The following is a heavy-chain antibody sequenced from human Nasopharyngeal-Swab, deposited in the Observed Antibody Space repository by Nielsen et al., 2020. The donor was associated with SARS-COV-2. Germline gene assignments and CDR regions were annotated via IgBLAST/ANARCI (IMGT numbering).Heavy chain of an antibody. J-gene: IGHJ4*02. Sequence: GGSLRLSCAASGFTFSSYDMHWVRQATGKGLEWVSAIGTAGDTYYADSVKGRFTISRDNSKNTLYLQMNSLRAEDTAVYYCAKDRGIVVVIGFDYWGQGTLVTVSS. CDR1: GFTFSSYD. CDR3: AKDRGIVVVIGFDY. D-gene: IGHD3-22*01. V-gene: IGHV3-13*01. CDR2: IGTAGDT.